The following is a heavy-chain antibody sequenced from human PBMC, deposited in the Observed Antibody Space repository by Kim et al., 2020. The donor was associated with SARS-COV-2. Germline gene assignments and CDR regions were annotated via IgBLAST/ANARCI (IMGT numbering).Heavy chain of an antibody. CDR1: GFTFSSYS. CDR3: ARDSPKGSGWYFTS. D-gene: IGHD6-19*01. J-gene: IGHJ4*02. CDR2: ISSSSSTI. Sequence: GGSLRLSCAASGFTFSSYSMNWVRQAPGKGLEWVSYISSSSSTIYYADSVKGRFTISRDNAKNSLYLQMNSLRDEDTAVYYCARDSPKGSGWYFTSWGQGTLVTVSS. V-gene: IGHV3-48*02.